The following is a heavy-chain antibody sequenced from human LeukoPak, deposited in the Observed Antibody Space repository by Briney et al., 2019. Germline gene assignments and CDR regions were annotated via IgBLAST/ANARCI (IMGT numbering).Heavy chain of an antibody. J-gene: IGHJ4*02. CDR2: IYYSGST. V-gene: IGHV4-39*07. D-gene: IGHD6-6*01. Sequence: SETLSLTCTVSGGSISSSSYYWGWIRQPPGKGLEWIVSIYYSGSTYYNPSLKSRVTISVYTSKNQFSLKLSSVTAADTAVYYCARVPRYSSSSRDYWGQGTLVTVSS. CDR3: ARVPRYSSSSRDY. CDR1: GGSISSSSYY.